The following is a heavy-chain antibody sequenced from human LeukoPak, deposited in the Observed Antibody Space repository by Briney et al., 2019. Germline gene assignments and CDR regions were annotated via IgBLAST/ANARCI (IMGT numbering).Heavy chain of an antibody. V-gene: IGHV4-59*13. Sequence: RTSETLSLTCTVSGGSISHYYWSWIRQPPGKGLEWIGYIYYTGSTNYNPSLKSRVTISVDTSKNQFSLKLSSVTAADTAVYYCARVGFDDSSGSYWYFDLWGRGTLVTVSS. D-gene: IGHD3-22*01. CDR2: IYYTGST. CDR3: ARVGFDDSSGSYWYFDL. J-gene: IGHJ2*01. CDR1: GGSISHYY.